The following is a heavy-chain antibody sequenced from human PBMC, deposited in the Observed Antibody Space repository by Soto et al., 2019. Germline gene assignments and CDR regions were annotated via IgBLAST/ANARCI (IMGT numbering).Heavy chain of an antibody. V-gene: IGHV2-5*01. CDR2: IYWNDDK. Sequence: SGPTLVNPTHTLTLTCTFSGFSLSTSGVGVGWIRQPPGKALEWLALIYWNDDKRYSPSLKSRLTITKDTSKNQVVLTMTNMDPVDTATYYCAQSPVGRDGYNDYAPLDYWGQGPLVTVSS. D-gene: IGHD3-16*01. J-gene: IGHJ4*02. CDR3: AQSPVGRDGYNDYAPLDY. CDR1: GFSLSTSGVG.